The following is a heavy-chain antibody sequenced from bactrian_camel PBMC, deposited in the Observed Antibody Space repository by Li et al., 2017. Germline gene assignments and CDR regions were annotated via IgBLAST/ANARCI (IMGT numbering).Heavy chain of an antibody. D-gene: IGHD3*01. Sequence: HVQLVESGGGSVQTGGSLRLSCKPSFFILDDFEMMWYRQTPGNECELVASITGDGSTYYTDSVKGRFTISQDNNKNTLYLQMDSLKPEDTAIYYCGAVPKGSLCRYDNFAYSGQGTQVTVS. CDR2: ITGDGST. CDR3: GAVPKGSLCRYDNFAY. J-gene: IGHJ6*01. CDR1: FFILDDFE. V-gene: IGHV3S53*01.